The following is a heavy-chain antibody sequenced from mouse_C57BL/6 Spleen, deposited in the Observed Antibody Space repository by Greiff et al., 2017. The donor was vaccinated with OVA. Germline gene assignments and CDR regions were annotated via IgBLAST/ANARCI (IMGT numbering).Heavy chain of an antibody. V-gene: IGHV10-3*01. CDR2: VRSNSSNYAT. J-gene: IGHJ2*01. Sequence: GGGLVQPKGSLKLSCAASGFTFNTYAMHWVSQAPGKGLEWVARVRSNSSNYATYYADSVNDRLTFSRDDSQSMLQLHMNNLETEDAAMFYCAGESPYYFDDWGTGTTLTVSS. CDR3: AGESPYYFDD. CDR1: GFTFNTYA.